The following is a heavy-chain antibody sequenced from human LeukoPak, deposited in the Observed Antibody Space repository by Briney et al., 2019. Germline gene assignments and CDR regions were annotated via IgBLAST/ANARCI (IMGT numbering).Heavy chain of an antibody. J-gene: IGHJ4*02. D-gene: IGHD4-23*01. CDR3: ARHMTTVVTSLDS. V-gene: IGHV1-18*01. CDR2: ISVYNGKT. CDR1: GYDFSSYG. Sequence: ASVKVSCKASGYDFSSYGISWVRQAPGQGLQRMGWISVYNGKTNYGPLQGRVTMTTDTSTGTAYMELRKLRSEDTAIYYCARHMTTVVTSLDSWGQGTLVTVSS.